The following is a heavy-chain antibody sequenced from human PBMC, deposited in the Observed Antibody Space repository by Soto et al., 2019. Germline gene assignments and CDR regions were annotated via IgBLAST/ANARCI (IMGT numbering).Heavy chain of an antibody. CDR3: AVYGYGVSAAAY. Sequence: SGGSLRLSCAGSGLTFRNDWLSWVRQAPGKGLEWVANINQDGSERYYVDSVRGRFTISRDNVENSLYLQLNSLRPKDTAVYYCAVYGYGVSAAAYWGQGTLVTVSS. CDR2: INQDGSER. J-gene: IGHJ4*02. CDR1: GLTFRNDW. D-gene: IGHD4-17*01. V-gene: IGHV3-7*03.